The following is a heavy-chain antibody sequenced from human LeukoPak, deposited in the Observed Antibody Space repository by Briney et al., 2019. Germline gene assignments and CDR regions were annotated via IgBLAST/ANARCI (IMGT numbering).Heavy chain of an antibody. CDR3: ARTVPTYGDYYFDY. V-gene: IGHV4-38-2*02. CDR1: GYSISSGYY. CDR2: IYHSGST. J-gene: IGHJ4*02. Sequence: PSETLSLTCTVSGYSISSGYYWGWIRQPPGKGLEWIGSIYHSGSTYYNPSLKSRVTISVDTSKNQFSLKLSSVTAADTAVYYCARTVPTYGDYYFDYWGQGTLVTVSS. D-gene: IGHD4-17*01.